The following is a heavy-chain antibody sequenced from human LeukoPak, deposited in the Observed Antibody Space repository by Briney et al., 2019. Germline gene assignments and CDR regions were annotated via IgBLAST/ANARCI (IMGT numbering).Heavy chain of an antibody. Sequence: SETLSLTCAVSGYSISRGYHWGWIRQPPGKGLEWIGSIHHSGSTYYNSSLKSRVTISVDTSKNQFSLKVSSVTAADTAVYYCARVDRNPDYWGQGTLVTVPS. CDR3: ARVDRNPDY. J-gene: IGHJ4*02. V-gene: IGHV4-38-2*01. D-gene: IGHD5-24*01. CDR1: GYSISRGYH. CDR2: IHHSGST.